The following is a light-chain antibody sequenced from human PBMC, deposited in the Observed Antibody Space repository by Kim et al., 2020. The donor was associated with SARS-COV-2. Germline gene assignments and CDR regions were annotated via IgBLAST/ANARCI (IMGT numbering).Light chain of an antibody. CDR2: DVS. J-gene: IGLJ1*01. Sequence: PEQSITIYCTGTSSDVGGYNYVSWYQQHPGKAPKLMIYDVSNRPSGVSNRFSGSKSGNTASLTISGLQAEDEADYYCSSYTSSSTLFGTGTKVTVL. V-gene: IGLV2-14*03. CDR3: SSYTSSSTL. CDR1: SSDVGGYNY.